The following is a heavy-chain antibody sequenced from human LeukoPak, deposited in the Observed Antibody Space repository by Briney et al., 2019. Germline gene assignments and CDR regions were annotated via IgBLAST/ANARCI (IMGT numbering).Heavy chain of an antibody. CDR1: GYTFTSYA. J-gene: IGHJ4*02. Sequence: ASVKVSCKASGYTFTSYAMHWVRQAPGQRLEWMGWINAGNGNTKYSQKFQGRVTITRDTSASTAYMELSSLRPEDTAVYYCARVRYPYSSSYIPWDYWGQGTLVTVSS. CDR3: ARVRYPYSSSYIPWDY. CDR2: INAGNGNT. D-gene: IGHD6-13*01. V-gene: IGHV1-3*01.